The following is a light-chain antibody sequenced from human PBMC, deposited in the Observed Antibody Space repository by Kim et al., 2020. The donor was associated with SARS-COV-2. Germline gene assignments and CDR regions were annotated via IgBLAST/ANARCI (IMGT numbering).Light chain of an antibody. CDR3: QQRSNWPPIT. CDR2: DAS. J-gene: IGKJ5*01. V-gene: IGKV3-11*01. Sequence: SPGQLATLPCGARQSVRSYLAWYQQKPGQAPRLLLDDASNRATGIPARFSGSGSGTDFTLTISSLEPEDFAVYYCQQRSNWPPITFGQGTRLEIK. CDR1: QSVRSY.